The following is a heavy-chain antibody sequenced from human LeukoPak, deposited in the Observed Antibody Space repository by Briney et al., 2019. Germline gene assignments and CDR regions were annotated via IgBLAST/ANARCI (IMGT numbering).Heavy chain of an antibody. J-gene: IGHJ4*02. CDR2: INPNSGGT. CDR3: ARDSGYSSFFGY. Sequence: ASVKVSCKASGYTFTGYYMHWVRQAPGQGLKWMGWINPNSGGTNYAQKFQGRVTMTRDTSISTAYMELSRLRSDDTAVYYCARDSGYSSFFGYWGQGTLVTVSS. D-gene: IGHD6-13*01. CDR1: GYTFTGYY. V-gene: IGHV1-2*02.